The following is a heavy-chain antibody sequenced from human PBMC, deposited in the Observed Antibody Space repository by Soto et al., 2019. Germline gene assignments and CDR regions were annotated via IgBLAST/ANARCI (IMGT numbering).Heavy chain of an antibody. J-gene: IGHJ4*02. V-gene: IGHV3-48*03. CDR3: ARGADFWSGYLAADFDY. CDR1: GFTFSSYE. D-gene: IGHD3-3*01. CDR2: ISSSGSTI. Sequence: EVQLVESGGGLVQPGGSLRLSCAASGFTFSSYEMNWVRQAPGKGLEWVSYISSSGSTIYYADSVKGRFTISRYNAKNSLYLQMNSLRAEDTAVYYCARGADFWSGYLAADFDYWGQGTLVTVSS.